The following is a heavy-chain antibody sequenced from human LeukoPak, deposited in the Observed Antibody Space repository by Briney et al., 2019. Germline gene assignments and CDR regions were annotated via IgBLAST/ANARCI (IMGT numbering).Heavy chain of an antibody. CDR3: ARKVVRWFGESRLGPAGAWYFDL. Sequence: KPSETLSLTCTVSGGSISSYYWSWIRQPPGKGLEWIGYIYYSGSTNYNPSLKSRVTISVDTSKNQFSLKLSSVTAADTAVYYCARKVVRWFGESRLGPAGAWYFDLWGRGTLVTVSS. CDR2: IYYSGST. V-gene: IGHV4-59*12. J-gene: IGHJ2*01. CDR1: GGSISSYY. D-gene: IGHD3-10*01.